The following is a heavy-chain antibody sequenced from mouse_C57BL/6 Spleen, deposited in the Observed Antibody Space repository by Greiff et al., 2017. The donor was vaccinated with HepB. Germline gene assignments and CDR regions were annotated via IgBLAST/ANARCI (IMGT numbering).Heavy chain of an antibody. J-gene: IGHJ3*01. V-gene: IGHV3-6*01. D-gene: IGHD3-3*01. CDR3: AREEGSVAWFAY. Sequence: EVQLQQSGPGLVKPSQSLSLTCSVTGYSITSGYYWNWIRQFPGNKLEWMGYISYDGSNNYNPSLKNRISITNDTSKNQFFLKLNSVTTEDTATYYCAREEGSVAWFAYWGQGTLVTVSA. CDR2: ISYDGSN. CDR1: GYSITSGYY.